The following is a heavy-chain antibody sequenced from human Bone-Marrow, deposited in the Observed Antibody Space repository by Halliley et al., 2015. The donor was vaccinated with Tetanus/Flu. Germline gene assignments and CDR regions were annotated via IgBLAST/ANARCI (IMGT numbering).Heavy chain of an antibody. J-gene: IGHJ4*02. CDR2: LGGGGSR. D-gene: IGHD1-1*01. Sequence: VSTLGGGGSRYYADSVKGRFTGSRDNSNNILYLHMTSLRSEDTAVYYWAKNRGVGYNKYYLDSWGQGTLVTVSP. V-gene: IGHV3-23*01. CDR3: AKNRGVGYNKYYLDS.